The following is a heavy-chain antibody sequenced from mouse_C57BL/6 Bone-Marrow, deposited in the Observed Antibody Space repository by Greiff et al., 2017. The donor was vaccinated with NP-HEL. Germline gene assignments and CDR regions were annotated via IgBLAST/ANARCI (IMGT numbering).Heavy chain of an antibody. CDR3: TTLPRHFGV. Sequence: VQLQQSGAELVRPGASVKLSCTASGFNITDYYMHWVKQRPEQGLEWIGRFDPEDGDTEYAPKFQGKATMTADTSSHTAYLQLSSLTSEDTAVYYCTTLPRHFGVWGTGTTVTVAS. CDR2: FDPEDGDT. D-gene: IGHD1-2*01. V-gene: IGHV14-1*01. J-gene: IGHJ1*03. CDR1: GFNITDYY.